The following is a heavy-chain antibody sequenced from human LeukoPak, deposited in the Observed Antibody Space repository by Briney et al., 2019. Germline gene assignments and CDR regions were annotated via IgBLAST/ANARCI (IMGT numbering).Heavy chain of an antibody. D-gene: IGHD3-16*01. CDR1: GYTFSYFTDYH. J-gene: IGHJ4*02. V-gene: IGHV1-2*06. CDR3: VRDFWGTYDY. CDR2: LNPKIGDT. Sequence: ASVKVSCKASGYTFSYFTDYHLHWVRPAPGHGLEWVGRLNPKIGDTYYAQKFQGRVTITGDTSINTAYMELSSLRSDDTAMYYCVRDFWGTYDYWGQGTLVTVSS.